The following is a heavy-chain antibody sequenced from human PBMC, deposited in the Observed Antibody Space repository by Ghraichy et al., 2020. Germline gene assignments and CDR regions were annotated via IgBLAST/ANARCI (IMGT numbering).Heavy chain of an antibody. D-gene: IGHD5-12*01. CDR2: ISYDGSNK. J-gene: IGHJ4*02. CDR1: GFTFSSYG. V-gene: IGHV3-30*18. CDR3: AKRGYEKEFDY. Sequence: GSLRLSCSASGFTFSSYGMHWVRQAPGKGLEWVAVISYDGSNKYYADSVKGRFTISRDNSKNTLYLQMNSLRAEDTAVYYCAKRGYEKEFDYWGQGTLVTVSS.